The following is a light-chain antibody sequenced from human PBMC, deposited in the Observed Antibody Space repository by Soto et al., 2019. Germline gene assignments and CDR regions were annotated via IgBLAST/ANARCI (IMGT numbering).Light chain of an antibody. Sequence: EIVLTQSPATLSLSPGERATLSCRASQSVSSYLAWYQQKPGQAPRLLIYGASNRPTGIPARFSGSGSGTDFTLTISSLEPEDFAVYYCQHHSDWFSWSFGQGTKVDIK. V-gene: IGKV3-11*01. J-gene: IGKJ1*01. CDR2: GAS. CDR3: QHHSDWFSWS. CDR1: QSVSSY.